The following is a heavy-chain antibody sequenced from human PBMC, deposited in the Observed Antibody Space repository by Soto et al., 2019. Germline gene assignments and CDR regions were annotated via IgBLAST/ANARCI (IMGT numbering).Heavy chain of an antibody. Sequence: GGSLRLSCAASGFTFSSYAMSWVRQAPGKGLEWVSAISGSGGSTYYADSVKGRFTISRDNSKNTLYLQMNSLRAEDTAVYYCAKWSRDYDILAWFDYWGQGTLVTVSS. V-gene: IGHV3-23*01. CDR2: ISGSGGST. D-gene: IGHD3-9*01. CDR3: AKWSRDYDILAWFDY. CDR1: GFTFSSYA. J-gene: IGHJ4*02.